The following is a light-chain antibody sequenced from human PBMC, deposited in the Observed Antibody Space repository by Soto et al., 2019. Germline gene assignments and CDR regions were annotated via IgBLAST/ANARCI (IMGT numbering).Light chain of an antibody. CDR1: ISNVGSYNL. Sequence: QSVLTQPASVSGSPGQSITISCTGTISNVGSYNLVSWYQQHPGKAPKLIIYEVNKRPSGVSNRFSGSKSGNTASLTISGLQTEDEADYYCYSYEGGRVFGGGTNLTVL. CDR3: YSYEGGRV. CDR2: EVN. J-gene: IGLJ3*02. V-gene: IGLV2-23*02.